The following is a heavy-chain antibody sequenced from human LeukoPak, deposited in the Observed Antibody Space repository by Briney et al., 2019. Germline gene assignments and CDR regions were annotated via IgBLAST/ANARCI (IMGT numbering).Heavy chain of an antibody. J-gene: IGHJ6*02. D-gene: IGHD3-3*01. Sequence: PGGSLRLSCAASGVTFSSYAMSWVRQAPGKGLEWVSAISGSGGSTYYADSVKGRFTISRDNSKNTLYLQMNSLRAEDTAVYYCARVGPDPQKYYDFWSGYYYYYYGMDVWGQGTTVTVSS. CDR3: ARVGPDPQKYYDFWSGYYYYYYGMDV. CDR1: GVTFSSYA. CDR2: ISGSGGST. V-gene: IGHV3-23*01.